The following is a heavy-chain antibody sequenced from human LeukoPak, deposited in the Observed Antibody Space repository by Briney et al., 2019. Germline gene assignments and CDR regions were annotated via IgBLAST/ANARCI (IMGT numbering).Heavy chain of an antibody. Sequence: SETLSFTCTVSGGSISSYYWSWIRQPPGKGLEWIGYIYYSGSTNYNPSLKSRVTISVDTSKNQFSLRLSSVTAADTAVYYCAAGRITMISALDYYYMDVWGKGTTVTVSS. J-gene: IGHJ6*03. CDR2: IYYSGST. CDR3: AAGRITMISALDYYYMDV. V-gene: IGHV4-59*01. CDR1: GGSISSYY. D-gene: IGHD3-22*01.